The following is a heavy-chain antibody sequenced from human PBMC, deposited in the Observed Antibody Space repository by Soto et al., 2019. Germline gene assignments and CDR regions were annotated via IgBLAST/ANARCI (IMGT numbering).Heavy chain of an antibody. Sequence: EVQLLESRGGLVQPGGSLRLSCAASGFTFSNYAMSWVRQAPGKGLEWVSVISNNGGSTYYADSVKGRFTISRDNSKNTLYLQMNSLRAEDTAVYYCAKDESAGYYYFDYWGQGTLVTVSS. CDR3: AKDESAGYYYFDY. CDR1: GFTFSNYA. CDR2: ISNNGGST. D-gene: IGHD3-9*01. J-gene: IGHJ4*02. V-gene: IGHV3-23*01.